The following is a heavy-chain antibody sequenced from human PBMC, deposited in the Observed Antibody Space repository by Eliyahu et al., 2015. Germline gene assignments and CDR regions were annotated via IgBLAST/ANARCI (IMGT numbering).Heavy chain of an antibody. V-gene: IGHV3-13*01. Sequence: EVQLVESGGGLVQPGGSXRLSCAASGFTFSSYDMHXVRQXTGKGLXWVSAIGTAGDTYYPGSVKGRFTISRENAKNSLYLQMNSLRAGDTAVYYCARGGRFVGMDVWGQGTTVTVSS. CDR1: GFTFSSYD. CDR3: ARGGRFVGMDV. CDR2: IGTAGDT. D-gene: IGHD3-10*01. J-gene: IGHJ6*02.